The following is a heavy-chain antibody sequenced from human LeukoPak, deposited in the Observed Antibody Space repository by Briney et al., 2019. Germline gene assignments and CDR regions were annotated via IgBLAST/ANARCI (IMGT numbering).Heavy chain of an antibody. CDR3: VKDALPRGANWFDP. CDR1: GFTFSRYA. Sequence: GGSLRLSCAAPGFTFSRYAMSWVRQAPGKGLEWVSAISGDLGNLYYADSVKGRFTISRDNSKNTLYLQMGSLRAEDTAVYYCVKDALPRGANWFDPWGQGTLVIVSS. D-gene: IGHD3-10*01. CDR2: ISGDLGNL. V-gene: IGHV3-23*01. J-gene: IGHJ5*02.